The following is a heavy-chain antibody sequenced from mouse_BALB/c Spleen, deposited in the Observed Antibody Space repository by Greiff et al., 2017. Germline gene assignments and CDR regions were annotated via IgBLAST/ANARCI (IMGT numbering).Heavy chain of an antibody. J-gene: IGHJ2*01. CDR2: INPSTGYT. CDR1: GYTFTSYW. D-gene: IGHD2-2*01. CDR3: ARSGGYDGYYFDD. V-gene: IGHV1-7*01. Sequence: VQLQESGAELAKPGASVKMSCKASGYTFTSYWIHWVKQRPGQGLEWIGYINPSTGYTEYNQKFKDKATLTADKSSSTAYMQLSSLTSEDSAVYYCARSGGYDGYYFDDWGQGTTLTGSS.